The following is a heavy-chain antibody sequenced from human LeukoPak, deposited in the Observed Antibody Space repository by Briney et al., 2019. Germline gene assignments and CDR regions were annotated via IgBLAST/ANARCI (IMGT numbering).Heavy chain of an antibody. CDR3: ARRGYDILTGLNYFDY. V-gene: IGHV4-34*01. D-gene: IGHD3-9*01. CDR1: GGSFSGYY. CDR2: INHSGST. J-gene: IGHJ4*02. Sequence: PSETLSLTCAVYGGSFSGYYWSWIRQPPGKGLEWIGEINHSGSTNYNPSLKSRVTISVDTSKNQFSLKLSSVTAADTAVYYCARRGYDILTGLNYFDYWGQGTLVTVSS.